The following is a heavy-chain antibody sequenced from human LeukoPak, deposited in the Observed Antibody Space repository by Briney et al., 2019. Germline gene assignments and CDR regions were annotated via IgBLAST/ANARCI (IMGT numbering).Heavy chain of an antibody. J-gene: IGHJ5*02. CDR3: ARGGRGIAARHWFDP. CDR2: INPNSGGT. CDR1: GYTFTSYY. Sequence: ASVKVSCKASGYTFTSYYMHWVRQAPGQGLEWMGWINPNSGGTNYAQKFQGRVTMTRDTSISTAYMELSRLRSDDTAVYYCARGGRGIAARHWFDPWGQGTLVTVSS. V-gene: IGHV1-2*02. D-gene: IGHD6-6*01.